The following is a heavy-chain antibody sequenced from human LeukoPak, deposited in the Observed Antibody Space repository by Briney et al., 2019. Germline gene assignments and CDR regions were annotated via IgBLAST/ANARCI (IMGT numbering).Heavy chain of an antibody. CDR2: ISSNGGST. CDR3: ARDRRSGDYGSGSYP. V-gene: IGHV3-64*01. CDR1: GSTFSSYA. D-gene: IGHD3-10*01. Sequence: GGSLRLSCAASGSTFSSYAVHWVRQAPGKGLEYVSAISSNGGSTYYANSVKGRFSISRDNSKNTLYLQMGSLRAEDMAVYYCARDRRSGDYGSGSYPWGQGTLVTVSS. J-gene: IGHJ5*02.